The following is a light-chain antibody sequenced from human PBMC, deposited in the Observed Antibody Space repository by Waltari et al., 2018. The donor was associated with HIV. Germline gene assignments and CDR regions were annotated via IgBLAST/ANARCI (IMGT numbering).Light chain of an antibody. J-gene: IGLJ1*01. V-gene: IGLV1-47*01. CDR1: SSNIGKNS. Sequence: QSVLTPSPSASATPGQRVTISCSGSSSNIGKNSVFWYQQVPGTAPKLPIYKNNQRPAGVPARFFCSKSGTSASLAISGLRSDDEADYYCATWDDGLSGPVFGTGTKVTVL. CDR3: ATWDDGLSGPV. CDR2: KNN.